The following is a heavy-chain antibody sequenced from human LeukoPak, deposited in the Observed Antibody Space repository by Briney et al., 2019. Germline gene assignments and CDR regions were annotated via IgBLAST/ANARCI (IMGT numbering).Heavy chain of an antibody. CDR1: GYTFTSYG. D-gene: IGHD3-10*01. Sequence: ASVKVSCKASGYTFTSYGISWVRQAPGQGLEWMGWISAYNGNTNYAQKLQGRVTMTTDTSTSTAYMELRSLRSDDTAVYYCARELGLLLWFGEPKTVAFDIWGQGTMVTVSS. J-gene: IGHJ3*02. CDR3: ARELGLLLWFGEPKTVAFDI. V-gene: IGHV1-18*01. CDR2: ISAYNGNT.